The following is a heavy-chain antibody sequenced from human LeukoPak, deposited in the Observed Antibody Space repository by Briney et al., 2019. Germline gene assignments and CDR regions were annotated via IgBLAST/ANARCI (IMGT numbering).Heavy chain of an antibody. CDR3: ARVSLGGLDY. V-gene: IGHV4-4*07. J-gene: IGHJ4*02. D-gene: IGHD2-15*01. Sequence: SETLSLTCTVSGVSISSYYWSWIRQPAGKGLEWIGRFYTSGSTNYSPSLKSRVTMSVDTSKNQFSLKLSSVTATDTAVYYCARVSLGGLDYWGQGTLVTVSS. CDR1: GVSISSYY. CDR2: FYTSGST.